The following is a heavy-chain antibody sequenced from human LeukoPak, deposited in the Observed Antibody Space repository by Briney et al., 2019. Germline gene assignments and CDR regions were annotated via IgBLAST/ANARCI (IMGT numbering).Heavy chain of an antibody. D-gene: IGHD6-13*01. CDR1: GFTFDDYA. J-gene: IGHJ4*02. V-gene: IGHV3-9*01. CDR2: ISWNSGSI. Sequence: GRSLRLSCAASGFTFDDYAMHWVRQAPGKGLEWVSGISWNSGSIGYADSVKGRFTISRDNAKNSLYLRMNSLRAEDTALYYCAKDTGSSSWYYFDYWGQGTLVTVSS. CDR3: AKDTGSSSWYYFDY.